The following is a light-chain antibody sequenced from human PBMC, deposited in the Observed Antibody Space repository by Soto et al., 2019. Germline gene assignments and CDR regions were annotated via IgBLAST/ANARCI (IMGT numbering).Light chain of an antibody. CDR1: QSVSSY. Sequence: EIGMTQSPGTLSLSPGERATLSCRASQSVSSYLAWYQQKPGQAPRLLIYGASSRATGIPDRFSGSGSGTDFTLTISRLEPEDFAVYYCQQYGSSPLTFGQGTRLEIK. CDR2: GAS. V-gene: IGKV3-20*01. CDR3: QQYGSSPLT. J-gene: IGKJ5*01.